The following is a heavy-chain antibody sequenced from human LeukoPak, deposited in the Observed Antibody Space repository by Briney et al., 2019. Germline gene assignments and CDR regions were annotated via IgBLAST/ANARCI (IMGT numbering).Heavy chain of an antibody. D-gene: IGHD3-10*01. V-gene: IGHV4-59*01. CDR2: IYYSGST. CDR1: GGSISSYY. J-gene: IGHJ4*02. Sequence: SETLPLTCTVSGGSISSYYWSWIRQPPGKGLEWIGYIYYSGSTNYNPSLKSRVTISVDTSKNQFSLKLSSVAAADTAVYYCARGGGNYYGSGSRLNYFDYWGQGTLVTVSS. CDR3: ARGGGNYYGSGSRLNYFDY.